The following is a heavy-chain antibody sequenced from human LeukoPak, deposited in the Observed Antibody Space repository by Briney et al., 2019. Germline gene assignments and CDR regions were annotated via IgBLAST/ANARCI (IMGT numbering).Heavy chain of an antibody. D-gene: IGHD3-10*01. CDR3: ARGTSYDMDV. CDR1: GGSLSSGSYY. J-gene: IGHJ6*03. V-gene: IGHV4-61*02. Sequence: SETLPLTCTVSGGSLSSGSYYWSWLRQPAGKGREWFGRMHTSGTTNYNPSLKSRVTISVPTSKNHFSLKLSSVTAADTAIYFWARGTSYDMDVWGKGTTVSVSS. CDR2: MHTSGTT.